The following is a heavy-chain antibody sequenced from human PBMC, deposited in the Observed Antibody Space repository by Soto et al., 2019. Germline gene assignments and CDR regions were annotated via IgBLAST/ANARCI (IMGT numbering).Heavy chain of an antibody. CDR1: GFTFSSYW. J-gene: IGHJ3*02. V-gene: IGHV3-74*03. D-gene: IGHD3-9*01. Sequence: EVQLVESWGGLVQPGGSLRLSCAASGFTFSSYWMHWVRKAPGKGLVWVSRIKTDGTNTQYADSVKGRFTISMDNANNMLYLEMNSLRGEDTAVYYWARPRTRDWAYEIWDQGTMVIVSS. CDR2: IKTDGTNT. CDR3: ARPRTRDWAYEI.